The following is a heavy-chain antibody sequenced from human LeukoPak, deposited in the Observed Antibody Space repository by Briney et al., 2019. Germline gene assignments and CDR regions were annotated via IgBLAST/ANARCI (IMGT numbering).Heavy chain of an antibody. V-gene: IGHV3-74*01. D-gene: IGHD2-2*01. J-gene: IGHJ4*02. Sequence: GGSLRLSCAASGFTFGNYWMHWVRQAPGKGLVWVSRINSDGSSTNYADSVKGRFTISRDNAKNTLFLQMISLRAEDTAVYYCARDDQRSFDYWGQGTLVTVSS. CDR3: ARDDQRSFDY. CDR2: INSDGSST. CDR1: GFTFGNYW.